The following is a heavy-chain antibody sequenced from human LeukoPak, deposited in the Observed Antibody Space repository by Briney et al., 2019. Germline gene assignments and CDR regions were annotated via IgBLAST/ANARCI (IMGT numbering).Heavy chain of an antibody. D-gene: IGHD2-2*01. CDR1: GYSINNYW. J-gene: IGHJ4*02. CDR2: IYPGDSDT. CDR3: ARAGRYCSSTSCYQYYFDY. V-gene: IGHV5-51*01. Sequence: GESLKISCKGSGYSINNYWIGWVRQMPGKGLEWMGIIYPGDSDTRYSPSFQGQVTISADKSISTAYLQWSSLKASDTAMYYCARAGRYCSSTSCYQYYFDYWGQGTLVTVSS.